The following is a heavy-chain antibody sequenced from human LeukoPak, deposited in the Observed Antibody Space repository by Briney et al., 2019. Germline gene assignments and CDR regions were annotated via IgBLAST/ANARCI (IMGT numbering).Heavy chain of an antibody. CDR1: GYSFTSYW. D-gene: IGHD3-3*01. CDR2: TYPGDSDT. CDR3: ARLDYDFWSGYFNWFDP. J-gene: IGHJ5*02. Sequence: GESLKISCKGSGYSFTSYWIGWVRQMPGKGLEWMGITYPGDSDTRYSPSFQGQVTISADKSISTAYLQWSSLKASDTAMYYCARLDYDFWSGYFNWFDPWGQGTLVTVSS. V-gene: IGHV5-51*01.